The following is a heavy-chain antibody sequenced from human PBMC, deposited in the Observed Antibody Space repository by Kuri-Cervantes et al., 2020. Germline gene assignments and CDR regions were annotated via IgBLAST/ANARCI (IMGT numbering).Heavy chain of an antibody. CDR1: GFTFSSYA. CDR2: ISGSGGST. CDR3: GTVRQGRDYYFDY. V-gene: IGHV3-23*01. Sequence: LALTCAASGFTFSSYAMSWVRQAPGKGLEWVSAISGSGGSTYYADSVKGRFTISRDNSKNTLYLQMNSLRAEDTGGYYCGTVRQGRDYYFDYWGQGILVTVSS. D-gene: IGHD3-10*01. J-gene: IGHJ4*02.